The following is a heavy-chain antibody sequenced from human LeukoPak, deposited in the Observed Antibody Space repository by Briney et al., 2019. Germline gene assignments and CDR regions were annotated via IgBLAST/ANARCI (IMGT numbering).Heavy chain of an antibody. CDR1: GFTFGNSW. CDR3: IVVVEPPDSDGFDV. V-gene: IGHV3-74*01. Sequence: PGGSLRLSCAASGFTFGNSWVHWVRQAPGKGLVWVSLINADGSTTSYADSVKGRFTISRDNARNTLSLEVNSLTIEDTAVYYCIVVVEPPDSDGFDVWGQGTMITASS. J-gene: IGHJ3*01. D-gene: IGHD1-14*01. CDR2: INADGSTT.